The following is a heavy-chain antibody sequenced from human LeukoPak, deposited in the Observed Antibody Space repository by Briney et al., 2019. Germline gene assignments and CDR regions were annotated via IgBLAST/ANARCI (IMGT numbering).Heavy chain of an antibody. CDR1: GYTFTGYY. CDR2: INPNSGGT. Sequence: GASVKVSCKASGYTFTGYYMHWVRQAPGQGLEWMGWINPNSGGTNYAQKFQGWVTMTRDTSISTAYMELSRLRSDDTAVYYCARGRSWSENWFDPWGQGTLVTVSS. CDR3: ARGRSWSENWFDP. J-gene: IGHJ5*02. D-gene: IGHD6-13*01. V-gene: IGHV1-2*04.